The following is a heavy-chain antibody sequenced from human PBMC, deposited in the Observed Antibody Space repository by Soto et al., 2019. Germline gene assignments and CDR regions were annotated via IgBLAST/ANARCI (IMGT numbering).Heavy chain of an antibody. V-gene: IGHV2-5*01. CDR2: IYWSGDE. Sequence: QGTLKESGPPLVKPTQTLTLTCSFSGFSLSTSGVGVGWIRQSPGKALEGLALIYWSGDEHYRPSLKSRLSIIKDTSKNNVVLIMTDMDPVDTATYYCARGLATLPVFAFDIWGQGTMVTVSS. D-gene: IGHD6-6*01. CDR3: ARGLATLPVFAFDI. CDR1: GFSLSTSGVG. J-gene: IGHJ3*02.